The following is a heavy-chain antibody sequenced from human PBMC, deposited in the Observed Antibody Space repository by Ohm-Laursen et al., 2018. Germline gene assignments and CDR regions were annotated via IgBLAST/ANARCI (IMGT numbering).Heavy chain of an antibody. J-gene: IGHJ4*02. CDR1: GGSFSGYY. CDR2: IYYNGRT. Sequence: PRDTLSLTCAVYGGSFSGYYWSWIRQSPGKGLEWIGYIYYNGRTSYNPSLKTRVTISVDTSKSQFSLKLSSVTAADTAVYYCARHEATSSPGYFDYWGQGTLVTVSS. CDR3: ARHEATSSPGYFDY. V-gene: IGHV4-59*08.